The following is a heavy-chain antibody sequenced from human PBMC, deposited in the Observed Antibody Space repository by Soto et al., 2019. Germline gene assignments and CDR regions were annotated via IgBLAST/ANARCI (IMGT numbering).Heavy chain of an antibody. CDR3: ARDPCKNPCYYMDV. Sequence: QVQLVQSGAEVKKPGASVKVSCKASGYTFTSYAMHWVRQAPGQRLEWMGWINAGNGNTKYSQKFQGSVTITRDPSARTAYMELSSLRSEDTAVYYWARDPCKNPCYYMDVWGKGTAVTVSS. J-gene: IGHJ6*03. CDR2: INAGNGNT. CDR1: GYTFTSYA. V-gene: IGHV1-3*01.